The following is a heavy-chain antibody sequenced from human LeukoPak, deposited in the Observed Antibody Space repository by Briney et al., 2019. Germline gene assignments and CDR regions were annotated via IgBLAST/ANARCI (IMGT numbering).Heavy chain of an antibody. CDR2: ISYDGSHI. Sequence: GGSLRLSCAASGFTSSSYGMHWVRQAPGKGLEWVAVISYDGSHIYYADSVKGRFTISRDNAKNSLYLQMNSLRAEDTALYYCAKDMFLMPGSETKFDYWGQGTLVTVSS. CDR3: AKDMFLMPGSETKFDY. V-gene: IGHV3-30*18. CDR1: GFTSSSYG. D-gene: IGHD3-10*02. J-gene: IGHJ4*02.